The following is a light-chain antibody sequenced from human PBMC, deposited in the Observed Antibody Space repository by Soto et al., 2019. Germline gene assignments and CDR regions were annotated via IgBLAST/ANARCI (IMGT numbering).Light chain of an antibody. Sequence: EIVLTQSPGTLSLSPGKRATLSCRASQSVSSYLAWYQQKPGQAPRLLIYDASTRATDISARFSGSGSGTDFTLTISRLEPEDFAMYYCQQRSNWPVTFGQGTKVDIK. CDR2: DAS. V-gene: IGKV3-11*01. CDR3: QQRSNWPVT. J-gene: IGKJ1*01. CDR1: QSVSSY.